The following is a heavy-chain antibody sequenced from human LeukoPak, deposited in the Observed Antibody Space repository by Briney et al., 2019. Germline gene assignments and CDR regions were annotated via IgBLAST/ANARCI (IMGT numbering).Heavy chain of an antibody. CDR2: ISDDGSKK. CDR3: ARDPSGIAAAGYNWFDP. V-gene: IGHV3-30*03. J-gene: IGHJ5*02. Sequence: GGSLRLSCAASGFTFSGYSVNWVRQAPGKGLEWVAVISDDGSKKYYADSVKGRFSISRDNSKNTLYLQMNSLRTEDTAVYYCARDPSGIAAAGYNWFDPWGQGTLVTVSS. D-gene: IGHD6-13*01. CDR1: GFTFSGYS.